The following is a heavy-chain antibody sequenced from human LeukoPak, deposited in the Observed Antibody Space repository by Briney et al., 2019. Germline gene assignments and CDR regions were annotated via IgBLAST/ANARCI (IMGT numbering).Heavy chain of an antibody. CDR1: GGSFSGYY. CDR3: ARDDRGSGSYY. Sequence: SETLSLTCAVYGGSFSGYYWSWIRQPPGKGLEWIGEINHSGSTNYNPSLKSRVTISVDTSKNQFSLKLSSVTAADTAVYYCARDDRGSGSYYWGQGTLVTVSS. CDR2: INHSGST. V-gene: IGHV4-34*01. J-gene: IGHJ4*02. D-gene: IGHD1-26*01.